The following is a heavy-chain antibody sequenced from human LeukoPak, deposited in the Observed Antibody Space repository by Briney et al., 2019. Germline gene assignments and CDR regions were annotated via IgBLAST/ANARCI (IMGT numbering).Heavy chain of an antibody. Sequence: GGSLRLSCAASGFTFNNYAMRWVRQAPGKGLEWVSGISWNSGSIGYADSVKGRFTISRDNAKNSLYLQMNSLRAEDTALYYCAKDMYYYDSSYMDVWGKGTTVTVSS. V-gene: IGHV3-9*01. CDR3: AKDMYYYDSSYMDV. D-gene: IGHD3-22*01. CDR1: GFTFNNYA. J-gene: IGHJ6*03. CDR2: ISWNSGSI.